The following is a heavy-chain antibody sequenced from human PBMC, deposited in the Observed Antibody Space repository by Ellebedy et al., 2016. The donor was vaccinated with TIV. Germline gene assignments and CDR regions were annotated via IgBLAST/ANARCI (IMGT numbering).Heavy chain of an antibody. J-gene: IGHJ3*02. V-gene: IGHV3-48*02. CDR2: IVGTGTTT. CDR3: ARRGNYLGDAFDI. Sequence: GGSLRLXCAASGFTFSMYSMNWVRQTAGKGLEWISYIVGTGTTTYYADSVKGRFTISRDNAKNSLYLQMNSLRDEDTAVYYCARRGNYLGDAFDIWGQGAVVIVSS. CDR1: GFTFSMYS. D-gene: IGHD3-16*01.